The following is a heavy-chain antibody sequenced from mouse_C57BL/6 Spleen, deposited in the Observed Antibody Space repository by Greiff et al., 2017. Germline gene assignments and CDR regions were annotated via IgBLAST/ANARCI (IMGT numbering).Heavy chain of an antibody. CDR2: FYPGSGSI. V-gene: IGHV1-62-2*01. Sequence: QVQLQQSGAELVKPGASVKLSCKASGYTFTEYTIHWVKQRSGQGLEWIGWFYPGSGSIKYNEKFKDKATLTADKSSSTVYMELSRLTSEDSAVYFCARHEDQRDYGSSYVWFAYWGQGTLVTVSA. CDR1: GYTFTEYT. CDR3: ARHEDQRDYGSSYVWFAY. D-gene: IGHD1-1*01. J-gene: IGHJ3*01.